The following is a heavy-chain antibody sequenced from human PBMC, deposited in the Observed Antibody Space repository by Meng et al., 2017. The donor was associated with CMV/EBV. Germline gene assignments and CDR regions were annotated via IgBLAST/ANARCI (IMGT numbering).Heavy chain of an antibody. CDR3: ARSVGDIVVVPAASSRDY. J-gene: IGHJ4*02. Sequence: SETLSLTCAVSGGSISSSNWWSWVRQPPGKGLEWIGEIYHSGSTNYNPSLKSRVTISVDKSKNQFSLKLSSVTAADTAVYYCARSVGDIVVVPAASSRDYWGQGTLVTVSS. D-gene: IGHD2-2*01. CDR2: IYHSGST. V-gene: IGHV4-4*02. CDR1: GGSISSSNW.